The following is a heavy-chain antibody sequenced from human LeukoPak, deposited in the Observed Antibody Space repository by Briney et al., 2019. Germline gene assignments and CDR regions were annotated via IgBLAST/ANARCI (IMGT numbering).Heavy chain of an antibody. V-gene: IGHV3-23*01. D-gene: IGHD1-26*01. CDR3: ARDIELSC. J-gene: IGHJ4*02. CDR1: GFTFSSYV. CDR2: ISDSGDST. Sequence: PGGSLRLSCAASGFTFSSYVMTWFRQAPGKGLEWVSVISDSGDSTYYADSVKGRFTVSRDSSKNTLHLQMNSLRAEDTAVYYCARDIELSCWGQGTLVTVSS.